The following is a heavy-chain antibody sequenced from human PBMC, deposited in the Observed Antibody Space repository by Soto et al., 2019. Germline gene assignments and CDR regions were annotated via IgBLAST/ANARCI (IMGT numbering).Heavy chain of an antibody. V-gene: IGHV1-2*04. D-gene: IGHD3-10*01. CDR1: GYTFTGYY. Sequence: ASVKVSCKASGYTFTGYYMHWVRQAPGQGLEWMGWINPNSGGTNYAQKFQGWVTMTRDTSIRTAYMELSRLRSDDTAVYYCARSRRGITMVRGLGDYYYYYGMDVWGQGTTVTVSS. CDR3: ARSRRGITMVRGLGDYYYYYGMDV. CDR2: INPNSGGT. J-gene: IGHJ6*02.